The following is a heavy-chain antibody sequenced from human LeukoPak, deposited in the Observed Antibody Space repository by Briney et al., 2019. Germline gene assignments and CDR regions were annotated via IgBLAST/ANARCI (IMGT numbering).Heavy chain of an antibody. D-gene: IGHD3-3*01. CDR1: GGSFSGYY. J-gene: IGHJ4*02. CDR3: ARVPQYYDFWSGYEARIDY. Sequence: SETLSLTCAVFGGSFSGYYWSWIRQPPGKGLEWIGEINHSGSTNYNPSLKSRVTISVDTSKNQFSLKLSSVTAADTAVYYCARVPQYYDFWSGYEARIDYWGQGTLVTVSS. CDR2: INHSGST. V-gene: IGHV4-34*01.